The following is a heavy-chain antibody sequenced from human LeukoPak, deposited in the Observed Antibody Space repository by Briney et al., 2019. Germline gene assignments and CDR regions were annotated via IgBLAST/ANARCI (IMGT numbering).Heavy chain of an antibody. Sequence: GGSLRLSCAASGFTFSSYAMHWVRQAPGKGLEWVAVISYDGSNKYYADSVKGRFTISRDNSKNTLYLQMNSLRAEDTAVYYCAKEAPFSTMISHYWGQGTLVTVSS. CDR1: GFTFSSYA. V-gene: IGHV3-30*01. D-gene: IGHD3-22*01. CDR3: AKEAPFSTMISHY. CDR2: ISYDGSNK. J-gene: IGHJ4*02.